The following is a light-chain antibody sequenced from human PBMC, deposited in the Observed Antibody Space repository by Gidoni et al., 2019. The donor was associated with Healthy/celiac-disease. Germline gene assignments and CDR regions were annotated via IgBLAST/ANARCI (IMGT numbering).Light chain of an antibody. CDR2: QDS. CDR3: QAWDSSTAHF. J-gene: IGLJ1*01. V-gene: IGLV3-1*01. CDR1: KLGDKY. Sequence: SYELTQPPSVSVSPGQTASITCSGDKLGDKYACWYQQKPGQPPVLVIYQDSKRPSGIPERFSGSNSGNTATLTISGTHAMDEADYYCQAWDSSTAHFFGTVTKVTVL.